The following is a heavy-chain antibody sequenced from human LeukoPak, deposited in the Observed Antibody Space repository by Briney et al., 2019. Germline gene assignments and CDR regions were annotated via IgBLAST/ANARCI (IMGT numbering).Heavy chain of an antibody. V-gene: IGHV1-18*04. D-gene: IGHD6-6*01. Sequence: GASVKVSCKASGYTFTSYYMHWVRQAPGQGLEWMGWISAYNGNTNYAQKLQGRVTMTTDTSTSTAYMELRSLRSDDTAVYFCARDPGRYSSSLGYFDYWGQGTLVTVSS. CDR1: GYTFTSYY. J-gene: IGHJ4*02. CDR2: ISAYNGNT. CDR3: ARDPGRYSSSLGYFDY.